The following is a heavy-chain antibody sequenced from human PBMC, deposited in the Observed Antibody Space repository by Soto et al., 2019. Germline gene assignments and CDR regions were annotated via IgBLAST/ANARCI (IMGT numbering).Heavy chain of an antibody. D-gene: IGHD2-15*01. CDR3: VRTSLVVAAATREDY. Sequence: EVQLVESGGGLVQPGGSLRLSCAASGFTFSSYWMHWVRQAPGKGLVWVSRINSDGSGTSYADSVKGRFTISRDNAKNTLYRQMNSLRAEDTAVYYCVRTSLVVAAATREDYWGQGTLVTVSS. CDR2: INSDGSGT. V-gene: IGHV3-74*01. CDR1: GFTFSSYW. J-gene: IGHJ4*02.